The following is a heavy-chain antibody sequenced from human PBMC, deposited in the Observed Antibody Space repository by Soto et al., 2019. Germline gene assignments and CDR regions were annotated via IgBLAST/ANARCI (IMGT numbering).Heavy chain of an antibody. V-gene: IGHV3-30-3*01. CDR3: ARDLEVAVAGA. J-gene: IGHJ5*02. Sequence: QVQLVESGGGVVQPGRSLRLSCAASGFTFSSYAMHWVRQAPGKGPEWVAVISYDGSNKYYADSVKGRFTISRDNSKNTLYLQMNSLRPEDTAVYYCARDLEVAVAGAWGQGTLVTVSS. CDR2: ISYDGSNK. D-gene: IGHD6-19*01. CDR1: GFTFSSYA.